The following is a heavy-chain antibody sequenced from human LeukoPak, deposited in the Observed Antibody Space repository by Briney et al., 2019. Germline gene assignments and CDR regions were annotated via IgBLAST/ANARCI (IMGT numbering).Heavy chain of an antibody. V-gene: IGHV4-4*09. Sequence: PSETLSLTCTVSGGSISSYYWSWIRQPPGKGLEWIGYIYDSEGTKYNPSLNSRVTISADTSKNQLSLKLSSVTAADTAVYYCASGRSYYFDYWGQGTLVTVSS. J-gene: IGHJ4*02. D-gene: IGHD1-26*01. CDR3: ASGRSYYFDY. CDR1: GGSISSYY. CDR2: IYDSEGT.